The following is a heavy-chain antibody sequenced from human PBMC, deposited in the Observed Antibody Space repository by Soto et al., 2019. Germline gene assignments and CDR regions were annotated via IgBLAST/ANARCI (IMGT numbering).Heavy chain of an antibody. CDR3: VRVSAAQLGRVNWFDP. V-gene: IGHV3-53*04. D-gene: IGHD6-6*01. CDR1: GFTVSSNY. J-gene: IGHJ5*02. Sequence: EVQLVESGGGLVQPGGSLRLSCAASGFTVSSNYMSWVRQAPGKGLEWVSVIYSGGSTYYADSVKGRFTISRHNSKNTLYLQMNSLRAEDTAVYYCVRVSAAQLGRVNWFDPWGQGTLVTVSS. CDR2: IYSGGST.